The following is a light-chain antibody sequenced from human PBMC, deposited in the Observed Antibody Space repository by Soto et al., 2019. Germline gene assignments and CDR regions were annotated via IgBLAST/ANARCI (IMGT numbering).Light chain of an antibody. CDR3: SSYTNINTRACV. Sequence: QSVLTQPASVSGSPGQSITISCTGTSSDVGGFNSVCWYQQHPGKAPKLIIYEVTDRPSGVSNRFSGSKSGNTASLTISGLQAEDEAEYYCSSYTNINTRACVFGTGTKVTVL. V-gene: IGLV2-14*01. CDR1: SSDVGGFNS. CDR2: EVT. J-gene: IGLJ1*01.